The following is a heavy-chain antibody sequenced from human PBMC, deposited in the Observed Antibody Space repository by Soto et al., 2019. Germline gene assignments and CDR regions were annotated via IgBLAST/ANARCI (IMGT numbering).Heavy chain of an antibody. Sequence: GGSLRLSCAASGFTFDNYGMSWVRQAPGKGLEWVSGISGSGVTTNYADSVKGRFTISRDNSKNMLYLQMNSLRAEDTAVYYCAKDRRDGYNEDWFDPWGQGTLVTVSS. CDR2: ISGSGVTT. CDR3: AKDRRDGYNEDWFDP. D-gene: IGHD5-12*01. CDR1: GFTFDNYG. J-gene: IGHJ5*02. V-gene: IGHV3-23*01.